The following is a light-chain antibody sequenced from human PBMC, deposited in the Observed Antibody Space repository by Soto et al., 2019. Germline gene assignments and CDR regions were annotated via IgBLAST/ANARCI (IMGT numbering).Light chain of an antibody. CDR2: DVN. J-gene: IGLJ2*01. V-gene: IGLV2-14*01. CDR3: TSYAGGSSLVV. CDR1: SSDIGGYDY. Sequence: QSALTQPASVSGSPGQSITLSCTGTSSDIGGYDYVSWYQRHPGKAPKLIIYDVNNRPSGVSNRFSGSKSGNTASLTISGLQAEDEADYYCTSYAGGSSLVVFGGGTKLTVL.